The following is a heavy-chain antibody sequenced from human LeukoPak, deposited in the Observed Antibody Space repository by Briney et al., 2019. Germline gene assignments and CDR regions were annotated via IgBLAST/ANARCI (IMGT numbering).Heavy chain of an antibody. V-gene: IGHV4-59*02. J-gene: IGHJ4*02. CDR1: GGSASTYY. Sequence: SETLSLTCNVSGGSASTYYCNWIRQPPGKGLEWIGYIYYSGSTNYNPSLKSRVTISVDPSKNQFSLELSSVTAADTAVYYCARGRHWYDYWGQGTLVTVSS. D-gene: IGHD2-15*01. CDR2: IYYSGST. CDR3: ARGRHWYDY.